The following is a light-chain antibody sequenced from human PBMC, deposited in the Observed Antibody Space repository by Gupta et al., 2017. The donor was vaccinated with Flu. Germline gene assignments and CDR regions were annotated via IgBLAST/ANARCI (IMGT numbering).Light chain of an antibody. V-gene: IGKV4-1*01. J-gene: IGKJ1*01. CDR1: QSVLYSSNNKNY. Sequence: DIVMTQSPDSLAVSLCDRANINCKSSQSVLYSSNNKNYLAWYQQKPGQPPKLLIYWASTRESGVPDRFSGSGSGTDFTLTISSLQAEDVAVYYCQQYYSTPPTFGQGTKVEIK. CDR3: QQYYSTPPT. CDR2: WAS.